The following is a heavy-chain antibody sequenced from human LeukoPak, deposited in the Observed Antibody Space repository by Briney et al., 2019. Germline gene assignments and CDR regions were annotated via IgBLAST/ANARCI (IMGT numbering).Heavy chain of an antibody. Sequence: ASVKVSCKASGYTFTGYYMHWVRQAPGLGLEWMGWINTNTGNPTYAQGFTGRFVFSLDTSVSTAYLQISSLKAEDTAVYYCARVAVAAPTGWFDPWGQGTLVTVSS. CDR2: INTNTGNP. CDR1: GYTFTGYY. J-gene: IGHJ5*02. D-gene: IGHD6-19*01. V-gene: IGHV7-4-1*02. CDR3: ARVAVAAPTGWFDP.